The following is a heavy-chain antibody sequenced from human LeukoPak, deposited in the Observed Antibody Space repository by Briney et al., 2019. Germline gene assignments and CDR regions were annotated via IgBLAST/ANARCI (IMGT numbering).Heavy chain of an antibody. CDR2: IYYSGST. Sequence: SETLSLTCSVSGGSVSSGSYYWSWIRQPPGKGLEWLGYIYYSGSTNYNPSLKSRVTISVDTSKNQFSLKLSSATAADTALYYCARVEHNAFDIWGQGTMVTVSS. D-gene: IGHD1-26*01. J-gene: IGHJ3*02. CDR3: ARVEHNAFDI. V-gene: IGHV4-61*01. CDR1: GGSVSSGSYY.